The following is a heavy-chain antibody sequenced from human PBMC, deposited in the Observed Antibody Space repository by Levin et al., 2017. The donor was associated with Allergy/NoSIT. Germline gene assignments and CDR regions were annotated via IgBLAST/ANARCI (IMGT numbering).Heavy chain of an antibody. CDR3: ARDSRLYDAFDI. J-gene: IGHJ3*02. CDR1: GFPVSSTY. CDR2: IYSGGST. D-gene: IGHD6-19*01. V-gene: IGHV3-53*01. Sequence: LSLTCAASGFPVSSTYMSWVRQAPGKGLEWVSVIYSGGSTYYADSVKGRFTISRDNSKNTLYLQMNSLRAEDTAVYYCARDSRLYDAFDIWGQGTMVTVSS.